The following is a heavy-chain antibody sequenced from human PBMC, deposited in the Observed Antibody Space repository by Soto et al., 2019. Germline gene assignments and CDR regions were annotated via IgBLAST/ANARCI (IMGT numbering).Heavy chain of an antibody. V-gene: IGHV4-61*01. Sequence: SETLSLTCTVSGGSVSSGSYYWSWIRQPPGKGLEWIGYIYYSGSTSYNPSLKSRVTISVDTSKNQFSLKLSSVTAADTAVYYCARDNGYYYDSSGFPRHHFDYWGQGTLVTVSS. CDR3: ARDNGYYYDSSGFPRHHFDY. CDR2: IYYSGST. D-gene: IGHD3-22*01. CDR1: GGSVSSGSYY. J-gene: IGHJ4*02.